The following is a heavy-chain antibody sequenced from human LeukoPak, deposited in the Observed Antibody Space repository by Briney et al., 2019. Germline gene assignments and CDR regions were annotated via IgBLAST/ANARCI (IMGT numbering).Heavy chain of an antibody. CDR3: ARGHKSRRYYDTNWFDP. CDR1: GYTFTTYG. Sequence: ASVKVSCKTSGYTFTTYGISWVRQAPGQGLEWMGWISAYNDNTKYAQKLQGRVTITRNTSISTAYMELSSLRPEDTAVYYCARGHKSRRYYDTNWFDPWGQGTLVTVSS. V-gene: IGHV1-18*01. CDR2: ISAYNDNT. J-gene: IGHJ5*02. D-gene: IGHD3-22*01.